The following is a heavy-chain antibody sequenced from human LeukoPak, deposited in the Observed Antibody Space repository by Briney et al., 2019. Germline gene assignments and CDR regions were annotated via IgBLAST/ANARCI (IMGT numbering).Heavy chain of an antibody. CDR3: ARLRKDGPSPYYYYGMDV. D-gene: IGHD4-17*01. J-gene: IGHJ6*04. Sequence: SGTLSLTCAVSGGSISSSNWWSWVRQPPGKGLEWIGEIHHSGSTNYNPSLKSRVTISVDKSKNQFSLKLSSVTAADTAVYYCARLRKDGPSPYYYYGMDVWGKGTTVTVSS. CDR1: GGSISSSNW. V-gene: IGHV4-4*02. CDR2: IHHSGST.